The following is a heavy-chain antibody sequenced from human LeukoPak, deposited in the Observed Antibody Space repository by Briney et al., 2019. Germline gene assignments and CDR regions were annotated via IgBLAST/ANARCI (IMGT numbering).Heavy chain of an antibody. CDR1: GFTFSSNW. Sequence: GGSLRLSCAASGFTFSSNWMHWVRQAPGKGLVWVSRINNDGSGTSYADSVKGRFTVSRDNAKNTLYLQMNGLRVEDTAVYYCARRGDGYNNGMDVWGQGTTVTVSS. D-gene: IGHD5-24*01. CDR2: INNDGSGT. CDR3: ARRGDGYNNGMDV. J-gene: IGHJ6*02. V-gene: IGHV3-74*01.